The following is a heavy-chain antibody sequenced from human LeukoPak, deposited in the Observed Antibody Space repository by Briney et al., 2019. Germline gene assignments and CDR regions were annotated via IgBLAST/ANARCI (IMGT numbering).Heavy chain of an antibody. CDR3: AKDLRWLPQGIFDY. J-gene: IGHJ4*02. V-gene: IGHV3-23*01. D-gene: IGHD5-24*01. CDR1: GFTFSSYA. Sequence: GGSLRLSCAASGFTFSSYAMSWVRQAPGKGLEWVSAISGSGGSTYYADSVKGRFTISRDNSKNTLYLQMNSLRAEDSAVCYCAKDLRWLPQGIFDYWGQGTLVTVSS. CDR2: ISGSGGST.